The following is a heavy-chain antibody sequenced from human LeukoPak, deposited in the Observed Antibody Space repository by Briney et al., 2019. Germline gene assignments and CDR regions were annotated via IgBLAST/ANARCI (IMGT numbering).Heavy chain of an antibody. CDR3: AKDRHFFASRTYGVDY. J-gene: IGHJ4*02. V-gene: IGHV3-23*01. Sequence: PGGSLRLSCAASGFTFSSYAMSWVRQAPGKGLEWVSAISGSGGSTYYADSVKGRFTISRDNSKNTLYLQMHSLRAEDTAVYYCAKDRHFFASRTYGVDYWGQGTLVTVSS. CDR2: ISGSGGST. CDR1: GFTFSSYA. D-gene: IGHD2/OR15-2a*01.